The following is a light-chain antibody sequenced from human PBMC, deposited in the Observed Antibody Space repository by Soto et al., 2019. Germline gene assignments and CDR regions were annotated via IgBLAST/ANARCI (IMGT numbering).Light chain of an antibody. CDR2: GAS. J-gene: IGKJ2*01. V-gene: IGKV3-15*01. CDR3: QQHDTWPFT. CDR1: QSVSSN. Sequence: EIVTTQSPATLSVSPGERATLSCRASQSVSSNLAWYQQKPGQAPRLLIYGASTRATGIPARLIGSGSGTEFTLTISSLQSEDFAVYYCQQHDTWPFTFGQGTKLDIK.